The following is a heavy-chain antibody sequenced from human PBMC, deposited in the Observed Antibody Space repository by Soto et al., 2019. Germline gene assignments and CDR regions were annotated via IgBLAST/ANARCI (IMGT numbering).Heavy chain of an antibody. CDR2: MYSGGGT. CDR1: GFTVGNNY. CDR3: TTSPSVGV. J-gene: IGHJ6*02. V-gene: IGHV3-53*01. D-gene: IGHD6-19*01. Sequence: EVPLVESGGGLIQPGGSLRLSFAASGFTVGNNYMNWVRQAPGKGLEWVSLMYSGGGTYYADSVKGRFTMSRDSSKNTLYLQLNSLRAEDTAMYYCTTSPSVGVWGQGTTVTVSS.